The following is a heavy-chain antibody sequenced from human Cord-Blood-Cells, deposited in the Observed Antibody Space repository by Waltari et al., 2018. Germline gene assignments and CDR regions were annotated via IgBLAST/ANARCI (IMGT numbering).Heavy chain of an antibody. CDR2: IYYSGST. V-gene: IGHV4-39*01. J-gene: IGHJ4*02. CDR1: GGSLSRSSYY. Sequence: QLQLQESGPGLVKPSETLSLTCTVSGGSLSRSSYYLGWIRQPPGKGLEWIGSIYYSGSTYYNPSLNSRVTISVDTSKNQFSLKLSSVTAADTAVYYCARATISGSYFDYWGQGTLVTVSS. D-gene: IGHD1-26*01. CDR3: ARATISGSYFDY.